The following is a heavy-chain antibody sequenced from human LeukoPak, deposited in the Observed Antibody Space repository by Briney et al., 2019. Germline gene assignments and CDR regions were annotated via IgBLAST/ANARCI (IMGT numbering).Heavy chain of an antibody. D-gene: IGHD6-13*01. CDR1: GFTFSSYG. CDR2: IWYDGSNK. J-gene: IGHJ4*02. V-gene: IGHV3-33*01. CDR3: ARDIAAAGPAY. Sequence: PGRSLRLSCAASGFTFSSYGMHWVRQAPGKGLEWVAVIWYDGSNKYYADSVKGRFTISRDNSKNTLYLQMNSLRAEDTAVYYCARDIAAAGPAYGGRETLVTVS.